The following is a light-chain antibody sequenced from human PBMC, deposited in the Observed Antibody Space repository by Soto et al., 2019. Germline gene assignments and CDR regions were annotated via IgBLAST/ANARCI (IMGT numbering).Light chain of an antibody. V-gene: IGLV2-23*01. CDR1: SSDVGSYNL. J-gene: IGLJ2*01. CDR3: CSYAGSSTLI. CDR2: EGS. Sequence: QSALTQPASVSGSPGQSITISCTGTSSDVGSYNLVSWYQQHPGKAPKLMICEGSKRPSGVSNRFSGSKSGNTASLTNSGIQAADEADYYCCSYAGSSTLIFGGGTKLTAL.